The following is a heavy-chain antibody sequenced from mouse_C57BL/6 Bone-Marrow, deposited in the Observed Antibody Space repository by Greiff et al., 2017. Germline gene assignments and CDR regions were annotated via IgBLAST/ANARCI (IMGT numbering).Heavy chain of an antibody. D-gene: IGHD2-1*01. J-gene: IGHJ3*01. V-gene: IGHV5-6*02. CDR2: ISSGVSYT. CDR1: GFTFSSYG. Sequence: EVKVEESGGDLVKPGGSLKLSCAASGFTFSSYGMSWVRQTPDKRLEWVATISSGVSYTYYPDSVKGRFTISRDNAKHTLYLQMSSLKSEDTSMYYCARHGNCVSAWFAYWGQGTLVTVSA. CDR3: ARHGNCVSAWFAY.